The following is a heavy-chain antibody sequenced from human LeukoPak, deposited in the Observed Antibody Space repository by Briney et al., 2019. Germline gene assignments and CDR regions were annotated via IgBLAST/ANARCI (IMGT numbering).Heavy chain of an antibody. CDR1: GFTLSTYA. J-gene: IGHJ4*02. Sequence: GGSLRLSCADSGFTLSTYAMNWVRQAPGKGPEWVSVIYSGGDTYYADSVKGRFTISRDNSKNTLYLQMNSLRAEDTAVYYCARRTGEGYFDYWGQGTLVTVSS. D-gene: IGHD1-1*01. CDR2: IYSGGDT. V-gene: IGHV3-66*01. CDR3: ARRTGEGYFDY.